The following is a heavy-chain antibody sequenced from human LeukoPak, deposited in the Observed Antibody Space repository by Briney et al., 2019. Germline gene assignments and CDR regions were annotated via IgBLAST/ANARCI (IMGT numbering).Heavy chain of an antibody. CDR3: AKGGEVRPFDY. J-gene: IGHJ4*02. Sequence: GGSLRLSCAASGFTFSSYAMSWVRQAPGKGLEWVSAISGSGGSTYYPDSVKGRFTISRDNSKNTVYLEMNSLRAEDTAVYYCAKGGEVRPFDYWGQGTLVTVSS. CDR1: GFTFSSYA. V-gene: IGHV3-23*01. CDR2: ISGSGGST. D-gene: IGHD3-16*01.